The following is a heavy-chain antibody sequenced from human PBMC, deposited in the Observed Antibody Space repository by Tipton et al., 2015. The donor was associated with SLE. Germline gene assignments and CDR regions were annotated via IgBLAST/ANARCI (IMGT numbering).Heavy chain of an antibody. CDR1: GGSISSGSYY. V-gene: IGHV4-61*09. CDR2: IYTSGST. J-gene: IGHJ3*02. CDR3: ASSYGDGAFDI. Sequence: TLSLTCTVSGGSISSGSYYWSWIRQPAGKGLEWIGYIYTSGSTNYNPSLKSRVTISVDTSKNQFSLKLSSVTAADTAVYYCASSYGDGAFDIWGQGTMVTVSS. D-gene: IGHD4-17*01.